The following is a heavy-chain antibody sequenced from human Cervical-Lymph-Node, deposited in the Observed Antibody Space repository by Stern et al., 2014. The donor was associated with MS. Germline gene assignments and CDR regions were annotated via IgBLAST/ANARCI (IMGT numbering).Heavy chain of an antibody. V-gene: IGHV1-46*02. CDR3: AVRYCSGGRCYSVPDV. J-gene: IGHJ6*02. CDR2: INPSGAT. CDR1: EYTHNNYL. Sequence: DQLVESGSEVKKPGASVKVSCKASEYTHNNYLIHWVRQAPGQRPDWMGVINPSGATNYAQKVQDRVTMTTDASTSTFYMELSRPRSEDTAVYYCAVRYCSGGRCYSVPDVWGQGTTVIVSS. D-gene: IGHD2-15*01.